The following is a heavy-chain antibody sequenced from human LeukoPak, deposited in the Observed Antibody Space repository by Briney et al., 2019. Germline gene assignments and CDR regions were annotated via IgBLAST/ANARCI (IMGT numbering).Heavy chain of an antibody. CDR2: INHSGST. CDR3: AVLGYCSSTSCPGANGFDP. Sequence: PSETLSLTCAVYGGSFSGYYRSWIRQPPGKGLEWIGEINHSGSTNYNPSLKSRVTISVDTSKNQFSLKLSSVTAADTAVYYCAVLGYCSSTSCPGANGFDPWGQGTLVTVSS. V-gene: IGHV4-34*01. J-gene: IGHJ5*02. CDR1: GGSFSGYY. D-gene: IGHD2-2*01.